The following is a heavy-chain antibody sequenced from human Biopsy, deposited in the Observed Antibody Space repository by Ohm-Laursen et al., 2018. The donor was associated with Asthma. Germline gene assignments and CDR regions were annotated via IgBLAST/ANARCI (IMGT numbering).Heavy chain of an antibody. Sequence: ASVKVSCKVSGYTFNAYYIHWVRQAPGQEFEWIGRINPNSGNTHYAHKFQGRVTMTRDTSISTVYMELTSLRSDDTAVYYCARAPQPQNYGSGNAQYGLDVWGQGTTVTVSS. J-gene: IGHJ6*02. CDR2: INPNSGNT. CDR3: ARAPQPQNYGSGNAQYGLDV. V-gene: IGHV1-2*06. D-gene: IGHD3-10*01. CDR1: GYTFNAYY.